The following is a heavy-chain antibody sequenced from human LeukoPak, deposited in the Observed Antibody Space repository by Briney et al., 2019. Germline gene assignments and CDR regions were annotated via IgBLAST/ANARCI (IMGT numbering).Heavy chain of an antibody. CDR2: ISNSGST. Sequence: PSETLSLTCTVSGGSISSYYWSWIRQPAGKGLEWIGSISNSGSTYYNPSLKSRVTISVDTSNNQFSLKLSPVTAADTAVYYCATTTIRLGYWGQGTLVTVSS. CDR3: ATTTIRLGY. V-gene: IGHV4-4*07. J-gene: IGHJ4*02. D-gene: IGHD1-26*01. CDR1: GGSISSYY.